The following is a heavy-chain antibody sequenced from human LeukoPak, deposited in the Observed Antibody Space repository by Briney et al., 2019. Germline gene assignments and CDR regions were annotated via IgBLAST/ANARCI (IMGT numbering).Heavy chain of an antibody. V-gene: IGHV1-46*01. CDR2: INPSRGST. Sequence: ASVKVSCKASGYTFTSYYMHWVRQAPGQGREWMGIINPSRGSTSQAQTFQGRVTMTRDMSTSTVSMELSSLRSEDTAVYYCARDGGDGYKANWFDTWGQGTLVTVSS. J-gene: IGHJ5*02. D-gene: IGHD5-24*01. CDR1: GYTFTSYY. CDR3: ARDGGDGYKANWFDT.